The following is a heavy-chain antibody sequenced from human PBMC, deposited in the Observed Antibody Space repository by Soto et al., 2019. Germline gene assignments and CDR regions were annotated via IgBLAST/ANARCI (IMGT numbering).Heavy chain of an antibody. D-gene: IGHD4-17*01. CDR3: AREENGDLGDY. CDR1: GDTFSSHT. V-gene: IGHV1-69*08. CDR2: IIPIPGIA. J-gene: IGHJ4*02. Sequence: QVQLVQSEAEVKKPGSSVKVSCKASGDTFSSHTFSWVRQAPGQGLEWMGRIIPIPGIANYAQRFQGRVTIAADISTATANMELTSLKTDDTAVYYCAREENGDLGDYWGQGTLVTVSS.